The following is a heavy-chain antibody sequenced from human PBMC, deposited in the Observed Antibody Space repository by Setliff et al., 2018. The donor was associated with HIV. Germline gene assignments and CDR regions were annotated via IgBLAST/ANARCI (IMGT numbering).Heavy chain of an antibody. J-gene: IGHJ6*03. V-gene: IGHV1-2*02. D-gene: IGHD6-25*01. CDR1: GYTFTGYY. CDR3: ARWVDDNSEGSYYHYMDV. Sequence: RASVKVSCKASGYTFTGYYMHWVRQAPGQGLEWMGWINPNSGGTNYSQKIQDRVTMTKDTSTSTAYMELRSLRSDDTAVYYCARWVDDNSEGSYYHYMDVWGNGASVTVSS. CDR2: INPNSGGT.